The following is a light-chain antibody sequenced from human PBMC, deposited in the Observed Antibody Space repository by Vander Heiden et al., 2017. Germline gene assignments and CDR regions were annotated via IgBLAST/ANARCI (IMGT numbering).Light chain of an antibody. CDR3: QQFRSYPFT. Sequence: DIQLTQSPSFLSASVGDRVSIACRASQGINSYLAWYQQKPGKAPKLLIYYASTLQSGVPSRFSGSGSGTEFTLTISSLQPEDFASYYCQQFRSYPFTFGGGTKVEIK. J-gene: IGKJ4*01. V-gene: IGKV1-9*01. CDR1: QGINSY. CDR2: YAS.